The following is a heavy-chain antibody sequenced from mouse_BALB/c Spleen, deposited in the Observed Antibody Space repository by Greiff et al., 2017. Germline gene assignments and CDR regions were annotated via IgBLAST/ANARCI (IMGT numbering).Heavy chain of an antibody. D-gene: IGHD2-2*01. CDR3: GRGEYGYDRNYAMDC. V-gene: IGHV1-37*01. Sequence: EVQLQQSGPELVKPGASVKISCKATGYSFTGYFTNWVKQSHGKSLEWIGRINPYNGDTFYNQKFKGKATLTVDKSSSTAHMELLSLTSEDSAVYYCGRGEYGYDRNYAMDCWGQGTSVTVSS. CDR2: INPYNGDT. J-gene: IGHJ4*01. CDR1: GYSFTGYF.